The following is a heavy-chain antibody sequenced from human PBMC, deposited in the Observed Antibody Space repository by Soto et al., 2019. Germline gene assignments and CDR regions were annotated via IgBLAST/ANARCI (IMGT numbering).Heavy chain of an antibody. V-gene: IGHV3-33*01. CDR3: ARDSSGYNWFDP. J-gene: IGHJ5*02. CDR2: IWYDGSNK. CDR1: GFTFSSYG. Sequence: QVQLVESGGGVVQPGRSLRLSCAASGFTFSSYGMHWVRQAPGKGLERVAVIWYDGSNKYYADSVKGRFNISRDNSKNARYSEMNSLRAEDTAVYYCARDSSGYNWFDPWGQGTLVTVSS.